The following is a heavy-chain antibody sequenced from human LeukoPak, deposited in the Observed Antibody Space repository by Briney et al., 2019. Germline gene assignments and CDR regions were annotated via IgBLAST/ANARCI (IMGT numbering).Heavy chain of an antibody. Sequence: SSETLSLTCAVSGYSISSGYYWGWIRQPPGKGLDWIGSISHSGSTYYNPSLRSRVTISIDTSKNQFSLHLYSVTAADTAVFYCATSYYYDYRQIDYWGQGTLVTVSS. CDR2: ISHSGST. CDR3: ATSYYYDYRQIDY. V-gene: IGHV4-38-2*01. J-gene: IGHJ4*02. CDR1: GYSISSGYY. D-gene: IGHD3-22*01.